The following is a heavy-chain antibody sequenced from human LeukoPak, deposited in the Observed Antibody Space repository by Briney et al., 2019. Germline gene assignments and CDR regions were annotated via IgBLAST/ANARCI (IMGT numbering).Heavy chain of an antibody. CDR2: IIPIFGTA. Sequence: GSSVKVSCKASGGTFSSYAISWVRQAPGQGLEWMGGIIPIFGTANYAQKFQGRVTITADESTSTAYMELSSLRSEDTAVYYCARRLRDPGSPFFDYWGQGTLVTVSS. D-gene: IGHD3-10*01. CDR3: ARRLRDPGSPFFDY. V-gene: IGHV1-69*01. CDR1: GGTFSSYA. J-gene: IGHJ4*02.